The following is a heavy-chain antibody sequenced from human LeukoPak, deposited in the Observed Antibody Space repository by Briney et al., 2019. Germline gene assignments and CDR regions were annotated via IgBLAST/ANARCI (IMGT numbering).Heavy chain of an antibody. CDR2: IKSKTDGGTT. CDR3: TTRFAPSPDY. V-gene: IGHV3-15*01. J-gene: IGHJ4*02. D-gene: IGHD3-10*01. Sequence: GGSLRLSCAASGFTFSSYAMSWVRQAPGKGLEWVGRIKSKTDGGTTDYAAPVKGRFTISRDDSKNTLYLQMNSLKTEDTAVYYCTTRFAPSPDYWGQGTLVTVSS. CDR1: GFTFSSYA.